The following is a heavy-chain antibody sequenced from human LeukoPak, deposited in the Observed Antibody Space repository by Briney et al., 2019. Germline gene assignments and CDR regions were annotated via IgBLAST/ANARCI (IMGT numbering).Heavy chain of an antibody. CDR2: FDPEDDET. V-gene: IGHV1-24*01. J-gene: IGHJ4*02. Sequence: ASVKVSCKVSGYTLTELSMHWVRQAPGKGLEWMGGFDPEDDETIYAQKFQGRVTMTEDTATDTAYMELSSLRSEDTAVYYCARDLRFGELSFLPFDYWGQGTLVTVSS. CDR1: GYTLTELS. CDR3: ARDLRFGELSFLPFDY. D-gene: IGHD3-10*01.